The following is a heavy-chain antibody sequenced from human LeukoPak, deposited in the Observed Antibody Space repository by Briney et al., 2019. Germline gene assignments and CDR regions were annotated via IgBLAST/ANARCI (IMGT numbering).Heavy chain of an antibody. J-gene: IGHJ4*02. D-gene: IGHD3-3*01. CDR3: ARDYDFWSGLARGWFDY. V-gene: IGHV4-39*07. CDR1: GGSISSSSYY. CDR2: IYYSGNT. Sequence: SETLSLTCTVSGGSISSSSYYWGWIRQPPGKGLEWIGSIYYSGNTYYNPSLKSRVTISVDTSKNQFSLNLNYVTAADTAVYCCARDYDFWSGLARGWFDYWGQGTLVTVSS.